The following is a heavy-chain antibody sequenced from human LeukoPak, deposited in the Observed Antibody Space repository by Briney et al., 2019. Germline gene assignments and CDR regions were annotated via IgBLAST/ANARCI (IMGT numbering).Heavy chain of an antibody. CDR1: GGSFSGYY. J-gene: IGHJ4*02. D-gene: IGHD3-10*01. CDR3: ARGRVVTPNYFDY. V-gene: IGHV4-34*01. Sequence: SETLSLTCAVYGGSFSGYYWSWIRQPPGKGLEWIGEINHSGSTNYNPSLKRRVTISVDTSKNQFSLKLSSVTAADTAVYYCARGRVVTPNYFDYWGQGTLVTVSS. CDR2: INHSGST.